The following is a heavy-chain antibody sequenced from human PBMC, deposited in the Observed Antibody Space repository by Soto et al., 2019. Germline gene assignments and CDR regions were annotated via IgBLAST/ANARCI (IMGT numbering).Heavy chain of an antibody. CDR1: GGSISSYY. Sequence: PSETLSLTCTVSGGSISSYYWSWIRQPPGKGLEWIGYIYYSGSTNYNPSLKSRVTISVDTSKNQFSLKLSSVTAADTAVYYCARLRASYYDFWSGYHAPSGSLDAYYGMDVWGQGTTVTVS. V-gene: IGHV4-59*01. CDR3: ARLRASYYDFWSGYHAPSGSLDAYYGMDV. D-gene: IGHD3-3*01. J-gene: IGHJ6*02. CDR2: IYYSGST.